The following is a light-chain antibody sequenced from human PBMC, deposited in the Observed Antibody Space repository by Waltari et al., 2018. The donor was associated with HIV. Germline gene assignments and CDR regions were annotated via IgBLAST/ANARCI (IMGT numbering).Light chain of an antibody. CDR2: GNT. V-gene: IGLV1-40*01. J-gene: IGLJ1*01. CDR1: SSNIGAGYD. Sequence: QSVLTQPPSVSGAPGQRVTISCTGSSSNIGAGYDVHWFQQLPGTAPKLLIYGNTNRPSGVPDRFSSSKSGTSASLAITGLQAEDEADYYCQSYDSGLSAYVFGTGTKVTVL. CDR3: QSYDSGLSAYV.